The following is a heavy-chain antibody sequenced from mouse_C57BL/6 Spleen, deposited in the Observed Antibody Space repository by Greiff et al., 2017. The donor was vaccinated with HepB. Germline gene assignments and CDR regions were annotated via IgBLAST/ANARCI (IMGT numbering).Heavy chain of an antibody. Sequence: DVHLVESGGGLVKPGGSLKLSCAASGFTFSDYGMHWVRQAPEKGLEWVAYISSGSSTIYYADTVKGRFTISRDNAKNTLFLQMTSLRSEDTAMYYCANSYYSNSYYAMDYWGQGTSVTVSS. CDR1: GFTFSDYG. J-gene: IGHJ4*01. D-gene: IGHD2-5*01. V-gene: IGHV5-17*01. CDR2: ISSGSSTI. CDR3: ANSYYSNSYYAMDY.